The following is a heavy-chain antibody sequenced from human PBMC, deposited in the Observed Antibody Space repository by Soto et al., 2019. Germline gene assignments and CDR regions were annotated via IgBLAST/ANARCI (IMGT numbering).Heavy chain of an antibody. Sequence: PSETLSLTCAVSGGSPSGYFWNWIRQSPEKGLEWIGEISHRGTTTYNPSLKSRVTISIDTSKNQFSLRLTSVTVADTAVYYCARQGWDSSYYGDDFWGQGTLVTVSS. CDR3: ARQGWDSSYYGDDF. CDR2: ISHRGTT. J-gene: IGHJ4*02. CDR1: GGSPSGYF. V-gene: IGHV4-34*01. D-gene: IGHD3-22*01.